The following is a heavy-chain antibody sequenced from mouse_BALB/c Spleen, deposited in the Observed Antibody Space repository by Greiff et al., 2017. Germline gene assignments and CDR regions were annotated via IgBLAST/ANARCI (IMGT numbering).Heavy chain of an antibody. V-gene: IGHV1S81*02. Sequence: QVHVKQPGAELVKPGASVKLSCKASGYTFTSYWMHWVKQRPGQGLEWIGEINPSNGRTNYNEKFKSKATLTVDKSSSTAYMQLSSLTSEDSAVYYCAIPYGNYVWFAYWGQGTLVTVSA. D-gene: IGHD2-10*02. CDR3: AIPYGNYVWFAY. CDR2: INPSNGRT. J-gene: IGHJ3*01. CDR1: GYTFTSYW.